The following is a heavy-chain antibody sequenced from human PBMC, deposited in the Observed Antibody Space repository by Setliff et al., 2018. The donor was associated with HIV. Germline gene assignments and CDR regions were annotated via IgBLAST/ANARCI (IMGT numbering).Heavy chain of an antibody. J-gene: IGHJ6*02. Sequence: SETLSLTCAVYGGSFSGYYWSWIRQPPGKGLEWIGEINHSGSTNYNPSLKSRVTILVDTSKNQFSLKLSSVTAADTAVYYCARRGSGYYGIDVWGPGTTVTVSS. D-gene: IGHD2-15*01. CDR2: INHSGST. CDR3: ARRGSGYYGIDV. V-gene: IGHV4-34*01. CDR1: GGSFSGYY.